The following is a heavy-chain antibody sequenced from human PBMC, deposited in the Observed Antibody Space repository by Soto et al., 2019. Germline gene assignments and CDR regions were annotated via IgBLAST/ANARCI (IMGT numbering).Heavy chain of an antibody. Sequence: QVQLVQSGAEVKKPGSSVKVSCKASGGTFSSYTISWVRQAPGQGLEWMGRIIPILGIANYAQKFQGRVTITADKSTSTTYMELSSLRSEDAAVYYCAGDRGVCSRSCLGVDYWGQGTLVTVSS. CDR3: AGDRGVCSRSCLGVDY. V-gene: IGHV1-69*08. J-gene: IGHJ4*02. CDR2: IIPILGIA. D-gene: IGHD6-13*01. CDR1: GGTFSSYT.